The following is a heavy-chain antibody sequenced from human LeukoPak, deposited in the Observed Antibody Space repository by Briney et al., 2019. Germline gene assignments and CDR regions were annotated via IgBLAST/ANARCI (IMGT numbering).Heavy chain of an antibody. V-gene: IGHV3-48*04. J-gene: IGHJ4*02. D-gene: IGHD3-3*01. CDR3: ARIPITIFGVVKFYFDY. CDR1: GFTFSSYG. Sequence: GGSLRLSCAASGFTFSSYGMNWVRQAPGKGLEWVSYISSSGSTIYYADSAKGRFTISRDNAKNSLYLQMNSLRAEDTAVYYCARIPITIFGVVKFYFDYWGQGTLVTVSS. CDR2: ISSSGSTI.